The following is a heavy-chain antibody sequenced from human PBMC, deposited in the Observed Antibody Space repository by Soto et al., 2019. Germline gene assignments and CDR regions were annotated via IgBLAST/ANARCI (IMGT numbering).Heavy chain of an antibody. CDR1: GGTFSSYT. CDR3: ARDHGPDCTNGVCRFDY. J-gene: IGHJ4*02. CDR2: IIPILGIA. V-gene: IGHV1-69*04. Sequence: GASVKVSCKASGGTFSSYTISWVRQAPGQGLEWMGRIIPILGIANYAQKFQGRVTITADKSTSTAYMELSSLRSEDTAVYYCARDHGPDCTNGVCRFDYWGQGTLVTVSS. D-gene: IGHD2-8*01.